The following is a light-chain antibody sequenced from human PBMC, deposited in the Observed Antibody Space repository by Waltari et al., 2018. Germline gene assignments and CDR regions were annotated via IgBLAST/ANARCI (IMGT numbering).Light chain of an antibody. CDR3: QQYNSYSGYT. J-gene: IGKJ2*01. Sequence: DIQMTQSPSTLSASAGDRLTIPCRGSQSISSWLAWDQQKPGKAPKLLIYKASSLESGVPSRFSGSGSGTEFTLTISSLQPDDFATYYCQQYNSYSGYTFGQGTKLEIK. CDR1: QSISSW. V-gene: IGKV1-5*03. CDR2: KAS.